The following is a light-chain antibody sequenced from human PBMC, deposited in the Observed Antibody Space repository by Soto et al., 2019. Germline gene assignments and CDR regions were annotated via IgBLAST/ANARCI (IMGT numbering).Light chain of an antibody. Sequence: QSVLTQPRSVSGSPGQSVTISCTGTSSDVGGYNYVSWYQHHPGKAPKLMIYDVTKRPSGVPDRFSGSKSGNTASLTISGLQAEDEADYYCNSYSSTSFYVFGTGTQLTVL. V-gene: IGLV2-11*01. CDR2: DVT. CDR1: SSDVGGYNY. J-gene: IGLJ1*01. CDR3: NSYSSTSFYV.